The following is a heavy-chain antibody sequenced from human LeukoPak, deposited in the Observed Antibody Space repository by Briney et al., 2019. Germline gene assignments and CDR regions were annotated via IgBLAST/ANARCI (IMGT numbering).Heavy chain of an antibody. CDR2: INPNSGGT. CDR1: GYTFTGYY. Sequence: ASVKVSCKASGYTFTGYYMHWVRQAPGQGLEWMGWINPNSGGTNYAQKFQGRVTMTRDTSISTAYMELSRLRSDDTAVYYCALSDDYSNSFDYWGQGTLVTVSS. V-gene: IGHV1-2*02. CDR3: ALSDDYSNSFDY. D-gene: IGHD4-11*01. J-gene: IGHJ4*02.